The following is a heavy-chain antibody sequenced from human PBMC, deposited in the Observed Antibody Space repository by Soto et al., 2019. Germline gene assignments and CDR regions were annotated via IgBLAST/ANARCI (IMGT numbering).Heavy chain of an antibody. CDR3: AHRPSDYIWGSYPT. J-gene: IGHJ5*02. CDR1: GFSLSSSGVG. V-gene: IGHV2-5*02. D-gene: IGHD3-16*01. CDR2: ISWDGDK. Sequence: QFTLKESGPTLVKPTQTLTLTCTFSGFSLSSSGVGVAWIRQPPGKALEWLALISWDGDKYYSPSLKNRLSISKDTSENHVVLTLTNVDPVDTGTYFCAHRPSDYIWGSYPTWGQGTLVTVSS.